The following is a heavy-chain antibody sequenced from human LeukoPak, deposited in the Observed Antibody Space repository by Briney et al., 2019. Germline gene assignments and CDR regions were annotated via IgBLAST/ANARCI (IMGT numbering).Heavy chain of an antibody. D-gene: IGHD2-2*01. Sequence: PGGSLRLSCAASGFTFSSYSMNWVRQAPGKGLEWVSSISSSSSYIYYGDSVRGRFTISRDNAKNLLYLQMNSRRAEDTAVYYCAREGSVVVPAAGRDVWGQGNTVTVSS. J-gene: IGHJ6*02. CDR3: AREGSVVVPAAGRDV. V-gene: IGHV3-21*01. CDR1: GFTFSSYS. CDR2: ISSSSSYI.